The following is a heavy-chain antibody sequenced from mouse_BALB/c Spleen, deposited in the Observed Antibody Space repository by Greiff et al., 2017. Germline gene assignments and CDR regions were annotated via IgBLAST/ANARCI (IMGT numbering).Heavy chain of an antibody. D-gene: IGHD1-2*01. J-gene: IGHJ1*01. V-gene: IGHV2-9*02. CDR1: GFSLTSYG. CDR3: ARAATAMDWYLDV. CDR2: IWAGGST. Sequence: VKLMESGPGLVAPSQSLSITCTVSGFSLTSYGVHWVRQPPGKGLEWLGVIWAGGSTNYNSALMSRLSISKDNSKSQVFLKMNSLQTDDTAMYYCARAATAMDWYLDVWGAGTTVTVSS.